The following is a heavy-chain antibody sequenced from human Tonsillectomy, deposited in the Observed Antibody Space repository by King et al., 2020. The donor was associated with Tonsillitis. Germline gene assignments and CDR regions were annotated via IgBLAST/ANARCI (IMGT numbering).Heavy chain of an antibody. V-gene: IGHV3-30*18. CDR3: AKEGDFWSGYLDY. D-gene: IGHD3-3*01. CDR1: GFTLSSYG. Sequence: QLVQSGGGVVQPGRSLRLSCAASGFTLSSYGMHWVRQAPGKGLEWVAVISYDGINKYYADSVKGRFTISRDNSKNTLYLQMNSLRAEDTAVYYCAKEGDFWSGYLDYWGQGTLVTVSS. J-gene: IGHJ4*02. CDR2: ISYDGINK.